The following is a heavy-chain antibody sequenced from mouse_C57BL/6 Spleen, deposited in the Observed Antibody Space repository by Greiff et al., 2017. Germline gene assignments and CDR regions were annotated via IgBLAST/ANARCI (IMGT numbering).Heavy chain of an antibody. CDR3: AREGDYDEGYAMDY. V-gene: IGHV1-4*01. D-gene: IGHD2-4*01. CDR2: INPSSGYT. Sequence: QVQLQQSGAELARPGASAKMSCKASGYTFTSYTMHWVKQRPGQGLEWIGYINPSSGYTKYNQKFKDKATLTADKSSSTAYMQLSSLTSEDSAVYYCAREGDYDEGYAMDYWGQGTSVTVSS. CDR1: GYTFTSYT. J-gene: IGHJ4*01.